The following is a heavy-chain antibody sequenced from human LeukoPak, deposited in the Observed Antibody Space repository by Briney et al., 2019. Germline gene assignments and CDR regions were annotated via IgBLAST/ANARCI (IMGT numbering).Heavy chain of an antibody. D-gene: IGHD3-16*01. CDR1: GYTFTSYG. CDR2: ISPYNGNT. CDR3: ARDMMITFGGVKGAFDI. V-gene: IGHV1-18*01. J-gene: IGHJ3*02. Sequence: ASVKVSCKASGYTFTSYGISWVRQAPGQGLEWMGWISPYNGNTDYAQKLQGRVTMTTDTSTSTAYMELRSLRSDDTAVYYCARDMMITFGGVKGAFDIWGQGTMVTVSS.